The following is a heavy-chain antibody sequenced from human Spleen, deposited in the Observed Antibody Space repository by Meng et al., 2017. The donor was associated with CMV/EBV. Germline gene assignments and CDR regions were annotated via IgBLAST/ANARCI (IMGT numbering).Heavy chain of an antibody. CDR3: ASTQASGSPLDFWFDP. D-gene: IGHD1-26*01. Sequence: GSISSGDYYWSWIRQPPGKGLEWIGYIYYSGSTYYNPSLKGRVTISVDTSKNHFSLKLSSVTAADTAVYYCASTQASGSPLDFWFDPWGQGTLVTVSS. CDR1: GSISSGDYY. CDR2: IYYSGST. V-gene: IGHV4-30-4*08. J-gene: IGHJ5*02.